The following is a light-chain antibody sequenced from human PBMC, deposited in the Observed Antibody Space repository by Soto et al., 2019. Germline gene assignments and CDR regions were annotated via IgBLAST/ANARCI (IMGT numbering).Light chain of an antibody. Sequence: DIQMTQSPSSLSASVGDRVTITCRASQSIGNYLNWYQQKPGKAPKLLMYAASSLQSGVPSGFSGSGSGTEFTLTSSSLQPEDFASYYCQQSYSTPWTFGQGTKVEIK. CDR3: QQSYSTPWT. CDR1: QSIGNY. V-gene: IGKV1-39*01. J-gene: IGKJ1*01. CDR2: AAS.